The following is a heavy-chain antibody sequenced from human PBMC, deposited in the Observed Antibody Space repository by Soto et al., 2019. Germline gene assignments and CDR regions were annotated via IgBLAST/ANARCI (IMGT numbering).Heavy chain of an antibody. J-gene: IGHJ4*02. CDR1: GYTFSSYG. CDR2: ISAYNGNT. Sequence: QVQLVQSGAEVKKPGASVKVSCKASGYTFSSYGISWVRQAPGQGLEWMGWISAYNGNTEYAQNVQGRVTMTTDTSTSTAYMELRSLRSDDTAVYYCVRDAGSSGWHWGFDYWGQGTLVTVFS. CDR3: VRDAGSSGWHWGFDY. D-gene: IGHD6-19*01. V-gene: IGHV1-18*01.